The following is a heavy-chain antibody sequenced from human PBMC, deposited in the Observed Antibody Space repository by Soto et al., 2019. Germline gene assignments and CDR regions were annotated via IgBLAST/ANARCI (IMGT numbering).Heavy chain of an antibody. CDR1: GFSVSTSGMC. CDR2: IDWDNNK. J-gene: IGHJ6*02. Sequence: ESGPTLVNPTQTLTLTCTVSGFSVSTSGMCVSWIRQPPGKAVEWLALIDWDNNKYYSTSLKTRLTISKDTSKNQVVLTMTNVDPVDIATYYCARSTGYYYYYGVDVWGQGTTVTVSS. D-gene: IGHD1-1*01. CDR3: ARSTGYYYYYGVDV. V-gene: IGHV2-70*13.